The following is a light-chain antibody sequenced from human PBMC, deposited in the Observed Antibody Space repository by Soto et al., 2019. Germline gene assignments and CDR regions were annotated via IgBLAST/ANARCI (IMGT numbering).Light chain of an antibody. CDR1: QSVRSD. J-gene: IGKJ4*01. CDR3: QQRDSWPHT. Sequence: EIVLTQSPATLSLSPGERATLSCRASQSVRSDLAWYQQKPGQPPRLLIYDVSDRATGVPARFSGSGSGTDFTLTISSLEPEDFAVYYCQQRDSWPHTFGGGTKVEIK. CDR2: DVS. V-gene: IGKV3-11*01.